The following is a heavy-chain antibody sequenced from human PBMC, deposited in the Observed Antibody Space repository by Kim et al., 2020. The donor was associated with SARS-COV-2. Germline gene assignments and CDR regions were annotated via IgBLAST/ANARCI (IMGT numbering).Heavy chain of an antibody. CDR3: ARSVSGSFDI. Sequence: TINYADSVKGRFTISRDNAKNSLYLQMSSLRIEDTAVYYCARSVSGSFDIWGLGTMVIVSS. V-gene: IGHV3-48*01. D-gene: IGHD2-8*01. CDR2: TI. J-gene: IGHJ3*02.